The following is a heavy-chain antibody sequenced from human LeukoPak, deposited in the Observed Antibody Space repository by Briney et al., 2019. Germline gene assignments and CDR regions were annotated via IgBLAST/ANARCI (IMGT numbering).Heavy chain of an antibody. J-gene: IGHJ4*02. CDR2: ISSDGRDR. CDR1: GLTLSGYW. V-gene: IGHV3-74*01. Sequence: PGGSLRLSCAASGLTLSGYWMHWVRQVPGKGLMWVTGISSDGRDRRYADSVKGRFTISRDNARNTLYLQMNSLRDEDSGIYYCGRDVEGPRAFDYWGQGTLVTVS. CDR3: GRDVEGPRAFDY. D-gene: IGHD2-21*01.